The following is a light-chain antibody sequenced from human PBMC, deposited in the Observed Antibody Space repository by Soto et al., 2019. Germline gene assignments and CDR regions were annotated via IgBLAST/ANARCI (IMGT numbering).Light chain of an antibody. J-gene: IGKJ2*01. CDR1: QSISRS. V-gene: IGKV1-39*01. CDR3: QQSYSTPPDT. Sequence: DIQMTHSPSSLSASVGDRVTITCRASQSISRSLNWYQQKPGKAPKLLIYTASSLQSGVPSRFSGSGSGTEFYLTISSLQPEDFATYYCQQSYSTPPDTFGQGTKLEIK. CDR2: TAS.